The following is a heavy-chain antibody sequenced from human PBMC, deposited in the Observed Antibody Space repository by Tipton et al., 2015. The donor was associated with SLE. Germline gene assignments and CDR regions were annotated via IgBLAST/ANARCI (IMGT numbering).Heavy chain of an antibody. CDR1: GGSITGNTHF. J-gene: IGHJ4*02. CDR2: IFYTGST. D-gene: IGHD5-12*01. V-gene: IGHV4-39*07. Sequence: LRLSCTVSGGSITGNTHFWGWIRQPPGKGLEWIGSIFYTGSTYYNPSLKSRVSFSIDTSKHQFSPKLNSVTAADTAVYYCARRHYSGPFDSWGQGTLVTVSS. CDR3: ARRHYSGPFDS.